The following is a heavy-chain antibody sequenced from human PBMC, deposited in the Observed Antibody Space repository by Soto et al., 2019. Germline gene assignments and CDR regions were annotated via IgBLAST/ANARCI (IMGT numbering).Heavy chain of an antibody. CDR3: ARATSAGSADF. CDR1: GGSNIRDGYY. D-gene: IGHD3-10*01. CDR2: ISYSGSS. J-gene: IGHJ4*02. Sequence: QVQLQESGPGLVKPSQTLSLTCTVSGGSNIRDGYYWSWIRQHPGKGLEWIAYISYSGSSYSNPSLKSRVTISADTSNNQFSLRLTSVTAADTAVYFCARATSAGSADFWGQGTLVTVSS. V-gene: IGHV4-31*03.